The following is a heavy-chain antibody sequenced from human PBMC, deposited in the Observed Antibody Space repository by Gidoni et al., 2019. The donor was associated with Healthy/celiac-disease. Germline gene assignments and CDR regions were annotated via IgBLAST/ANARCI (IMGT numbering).Heavy chain of an antibody. D-gene: IGHD3-3*01. Sequence: QVQLQQSGPGLVKPSQTLSLPCAISGDSVSSNSAAWNWIRQSPSRGLEWLGRTYYRSKWYNDYAVSVKSRITINPDTSKNQFSLQLNSVTPEDTAVYYCARESGGKGYDFWSGYYGMDVWGQGTTVTVSS. V-gene: IGHV6-1*01. J-gene: IGHJ6*02. CDR1: GDSVSSNSAA. CDR3: ARESGGKGYDFWSGYYGMDV. CDR2: TYYRSKWYN.